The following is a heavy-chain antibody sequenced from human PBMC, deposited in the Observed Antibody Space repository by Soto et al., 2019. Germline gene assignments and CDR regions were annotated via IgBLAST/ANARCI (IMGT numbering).Heavy chain of an antibody. D-gene: IGHD4-17*01. CDR1: GGSISSYY. J-gene: IGHJ6*03. CDR3: ARGDYGDYEGYYYYYMDV. Sequence: QVQLQESGPGLVKPSETLSLTCTVSGGSISSYYWSWIRQPPGKGLEWIGYIYYSGGTNYNPSLKSRVTISVDTSKNQFSLKLSSVTAADTAVYYCARGDYGDYEGYYYYYMDVWGKGTTVTVSS. CDR2: IYYSGGT. V-gene: IGHV4-59*01.